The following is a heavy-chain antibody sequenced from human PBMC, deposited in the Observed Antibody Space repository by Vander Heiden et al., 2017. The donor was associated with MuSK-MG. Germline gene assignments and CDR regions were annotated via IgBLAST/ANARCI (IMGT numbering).Heavy chain of an antibody. CDR3: TEPVY. J-gene: IGHJ4*02. CDR1: GFTFSSYG. Sequence: QVQLVESGGGVVQPGRSLRLSCAGSGFTFSSYGMHWVRQAPGKGLEWVAVISSDGSTKYYADSVKGRFTISRDNSKNTLYLQMNSLRAEDTAVYFCTEPVYWGQGTLVTVS. CDR2: ISSDGSTK. V-gene: IGHV3-30*03.